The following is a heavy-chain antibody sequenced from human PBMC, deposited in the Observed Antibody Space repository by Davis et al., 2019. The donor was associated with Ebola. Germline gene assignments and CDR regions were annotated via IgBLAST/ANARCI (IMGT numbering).Heavy chain of an antibody. Sequence: SETLSLTCAVYGGSFSGYYWGWIRQPPGKGLEWIAEINHSGITNYNPSLKSRVTVSVDTSKNQFSLKLSSVTAADTAVYYCASLTSSSGLDYWGQGTLVTASS. CDR2: INHSGIT. CDR3: ASLTSSSGLDY. J-gene: IGHJ4*02. D-gene: IGHD6-6*01. CDR1: GGSFSGYY. V-gene: IGHV4-34*01.